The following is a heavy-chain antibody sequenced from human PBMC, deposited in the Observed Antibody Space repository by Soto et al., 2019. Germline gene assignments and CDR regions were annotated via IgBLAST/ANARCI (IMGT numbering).Heavy chain of an antibody. Sequence: SETLSLTCAVYGGSFSGYYWSWIRQPPGKGLEWIGEINHSGSTNYNPSLKSRVTISVDTSKNQFSLKLSSVTAADTAVYYCASGADFYYDTSRYWGPGTLVTVSS. J-gene: IGHJ4*02. V-gene: IGHV4-34*01. CDR1: GGSFSGYY. D-gene: IGHD3-22*01. CDR3: ASGADFYYDTSRY. CDR2: INHSGST.